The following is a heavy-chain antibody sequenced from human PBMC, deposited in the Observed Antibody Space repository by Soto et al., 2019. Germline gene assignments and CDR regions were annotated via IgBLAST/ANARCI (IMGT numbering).Heavy chain of an antibody. CDR3: ARVGGPFIAARLLGWFDP. J-gene: IGHJ5*02. CDR1: GFTFSSYA. D-gene: IGHD6-6*01. Sequence: QVQLVESGGGVVQPGRSLRLSCAASGFTFSSYAMHWVRQAPGKGLEWVAVISYDGSNKYYADSVKGRFTISRDNSKNTLYLQMNSLRAEDTAVYYCARVGGPFIAARLLGWFDPWGQGTLVTVSS. V-gene: IGHV3-30-3*01. CDR2: ISYDGSNK.